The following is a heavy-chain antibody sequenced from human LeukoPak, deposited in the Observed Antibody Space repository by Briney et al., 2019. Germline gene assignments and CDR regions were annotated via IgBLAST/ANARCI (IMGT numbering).Heavy chain of an antibody. CDR3: ARIQAVGVPVAIDAYYSYGMDV. D-gene: IGHD2-2*02. CDR2: FIPILGIA. J-gene: IGHJ6*02. CDR1: GGSFSRSA. Sequence: GASVKVSCKASGGSFSRSATSWVRQAPGQGLEWMGRFIPILGIATYAQKFQGRVTITADRSTSTAYMELSSLRSEDTAVYYCARIQAVGVPVAIDAYYSYGMDVWGQGTAVTVSS. V-gene: IGHV1-69*04.